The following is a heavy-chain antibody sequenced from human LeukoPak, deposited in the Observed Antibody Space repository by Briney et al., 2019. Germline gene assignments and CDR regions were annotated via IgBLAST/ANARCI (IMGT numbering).Heavy chain of an antibody. Sequence: SETLSLTCTVSGGSISSYYWSWIWQPPGKGLEWIGYIYYSGSTNYNPSLKSRVTISVDTSKNQFSLKLSSVTAADTAVYYCARDLGGGSYYAGLDIWGQGTMVTVSS. CDR2: IYYSGST. D-gene: IGHD1-26*01. CDR3: ARDLGGGSYYAGLDI. CDR1: GGSISSYY. V-gene: IGHV4-59*01. J-gene: IGHJ3*02.